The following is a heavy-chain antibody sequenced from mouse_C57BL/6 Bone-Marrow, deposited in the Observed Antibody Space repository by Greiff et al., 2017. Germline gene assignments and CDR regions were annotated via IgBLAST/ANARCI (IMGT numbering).Heavy chain of an antibody. V-gene: IGHV1-76*01. Sequence: QVQLQQSGAELVRPGASVKLSCKASGYTFTDYYINWVKQRPGQGLEWIARIYPGSGNTYYNEKFKGKATLTAEKSSSTAYMQLSSLTSEDSAVYFGARDRNYYGSGYRWYFDVWGTGTTVTVSS. CDR3: ARDRNYYGSGYRWYFDV. CDR1: GYTFTDYY. CDR2: IYPGSGNT. J-gene: IGHJ1*03. D-gene: IGHD1-1*01.